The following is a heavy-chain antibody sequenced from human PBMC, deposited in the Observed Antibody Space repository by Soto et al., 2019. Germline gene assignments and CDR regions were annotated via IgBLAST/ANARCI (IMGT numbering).Heavy chain of an antibody. D-gene: IGHD2-8*01. CDR2: ISTSGSDT. Sequence: PGGSLRLSCAASGFIFSTHEMQWVRQAPGKGLEWVSYISTSGSDTYYADSVKGRFTISRDNARNSVYLQMSSLRVEDTAVYYCARVRFTNFGVDHWGQGTLVTVSS. CDR3: ARVRFTNFGVDH. V-gene: IGHV3-48*03. J-gene: IGHJ4*02. CDR1: GFIFSTHE.